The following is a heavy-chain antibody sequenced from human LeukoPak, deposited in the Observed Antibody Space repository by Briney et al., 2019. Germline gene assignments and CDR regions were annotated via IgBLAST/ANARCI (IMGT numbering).Heavy chain of an antibody. CDR3: ARIPDYGDVGYYYGMDV. D-gene: IGHD4-17*01. CDR2: ISYDGSNK. J-gene: IGHJ6*02. Sequence: GGSLRLSCAASGFTFSSYAMHWVRQAPGKGLEWVAVISYDGSNKYYADSVKGRFTISRDNSKNTLYLQMNSLRAEDTAVYYCARIPDYGDVGYYYGMDVWGQGTTVTVSS. CDR1: GFTFSSYA. V-gene: IGHV3-30-3*01.